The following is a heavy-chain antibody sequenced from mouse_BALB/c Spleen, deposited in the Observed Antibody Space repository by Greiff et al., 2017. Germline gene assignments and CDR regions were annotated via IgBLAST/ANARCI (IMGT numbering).Heavy chain of an antibody. CDR1: GFNIKDTY. J-gene: IGHJ3*01. V-gene: IGHV14-3*02. CDR2: IDPANGNT. CDR3: ASPSYGSSYWFAY. Sequence: EVQLQQSGAELVKPGASVKLSCTASGFNIKDTYMHWVKQRPEQGLEWIGRIDPANGNTKYDPKFQGKATITADTSSNTAYLQLSSLTSEDTAVYYCASPSYGSSYWFAYWGQGTLVTVSA. D-gene: IGHD1-1*01.